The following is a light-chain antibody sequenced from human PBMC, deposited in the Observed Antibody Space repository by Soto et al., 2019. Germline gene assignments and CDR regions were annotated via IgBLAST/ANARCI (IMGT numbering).Light chain of an antibody. Sequence: DVQMTQSPSSLSASVGDRVTISCRASQSIDTSLNWFQQKPGEAPKFLIYGASSLQSGVPSRFSGSGSGTDFTLTISSVQPEDFATYYCQQTYSVPLSFGGGTKVEIK. CDR2: GAS. J-gene: IGKJ4*01. CDR1: QSIDTS. V-gene: IGKV1-39*01. CDR3: QQTYSVPLS.